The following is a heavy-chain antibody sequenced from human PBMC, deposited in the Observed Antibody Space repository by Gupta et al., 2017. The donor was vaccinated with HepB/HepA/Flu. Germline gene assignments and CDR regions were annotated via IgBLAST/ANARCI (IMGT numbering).Heavy chain of an antibody. Sequence: EVQLVESGGDLVQPGGSLRLSCAASGFTVSSNYMDWVRQAPGKGLQWVSVIESGGTTRFADSVKARFSVSRDISKNMVFLHMSALTGDDTAVYYCVREPPSGNNFDYWGQGTLVTVSS. V-gene: IGHV3-66*01. CDR2: IESGGTT. D-gene: IGHD3-3*01. J-gene: IGHJ4*02. CDR3: VREPPSGNNFDY. CDR1: GFTVSSNY.